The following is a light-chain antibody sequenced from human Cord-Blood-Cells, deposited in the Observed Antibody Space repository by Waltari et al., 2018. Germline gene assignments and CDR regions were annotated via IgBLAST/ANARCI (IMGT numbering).Light chain of an antibody. Sequence: QSVLTQPASVSGSPGQSITISCTGSRSNVGSFNPVSWYQQQPGKAPKLMIYEGSKRPSGVTNRFSGSKSSNTASLTISGLQAEDEADYYCCSYAGSSTVVFGGGTKLTVL. CDR3: CSYAGSSTVV. CDR2: EGS. CDR1: RSNVGSFNP. J-gene: IGLJ2*01. V-gene: IGLV2-23*01.